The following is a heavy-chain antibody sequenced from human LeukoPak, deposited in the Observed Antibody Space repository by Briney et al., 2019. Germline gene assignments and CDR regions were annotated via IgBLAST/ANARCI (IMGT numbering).Heavy chain of an antibody. V-gene: IGHV3-21*01. Sequence: GGFLRLSCAASGFTFSSYSMNWVRQAPGKGLEWVSSISSSSSYIYYADSVKGRFTISRDNAKNSLYLQMNSLRAEDTAVYYCARAPSFSRRLAYSSSYSAFDIWGQGTMVTVSS. D-gene: IGHD6-13*01. CDR2: ISSSSSYI. CDR1: GFTFSSYS. CDR3: ARAPSFSRRLAYSSSYSAFDI. J-gene: IGHJ3*02.